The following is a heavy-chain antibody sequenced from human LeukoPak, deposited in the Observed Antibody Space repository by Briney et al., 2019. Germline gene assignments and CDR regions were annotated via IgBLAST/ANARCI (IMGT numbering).Heavy chain of an antibody. D-gene: IGHD6-19*01. CDR2: ISYDGSNE. CDR3: AKSLSSGWSSYYFGH. CDR1: GFAFSTYY. V-gene: IGHV3-30*18. Sequence: PGGSLRLSCAASGFAFSTYYIHWVRQPPGKGLEWVAVISYDGSNEYYADSVKGRFTISRDNSKNMLYLQMNSLGPEDTAVYYCAKSLSSGWSSYYFGHWGQGSLVTVSS. J-gene: IGHJ4*02.